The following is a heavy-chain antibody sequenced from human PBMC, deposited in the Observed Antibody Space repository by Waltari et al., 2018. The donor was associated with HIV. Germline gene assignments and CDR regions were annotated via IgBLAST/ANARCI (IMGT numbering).Heavy chain of an antibody. D-gene: IGHD3-10*01. V-gene: IGHV3-23*01. CDR2: ISGSGSTT. CDR3: ARGDYGSGSYYLRPFDY. CDR1: GFPFSAYA. Sequence: EVQLLESGGGLVQPGGSLRLSCAASGFPFSAYAMSWVRQAPGKGLEWVSAISGSGSTTYYADSVKGRFIISRDNSKNTLSLQMNSLRAEDTAVYYCARGDYGSGSYYLRPFDYWGQGTLITFSS. J-gene: IGHJ4*02.